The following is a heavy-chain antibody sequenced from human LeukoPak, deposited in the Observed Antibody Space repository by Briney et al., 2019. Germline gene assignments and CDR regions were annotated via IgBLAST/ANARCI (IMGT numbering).Heavy chain of an antibody. CDR3: TRGRDYSNDY. CDR1: GFTFSASY. V-gene: IGHV3-74*01. CDR2: IRSDGSAT. D-gene: IGHD4-11*01. J-gene: IGHJ4*02. Sequence: GESLRLSCAASGFTFSASYMYWVRQAPGKGLVWVSRIRSDGSATYYADSVKGRFTISRDNAKNTLYLQMNSLRAEDTAVYYCTRGRDYSNDYWGQRIRVTVSS.